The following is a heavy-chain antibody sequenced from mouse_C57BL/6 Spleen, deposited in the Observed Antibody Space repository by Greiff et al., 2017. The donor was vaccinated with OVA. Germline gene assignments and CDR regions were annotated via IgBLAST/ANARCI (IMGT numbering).Heavy chain of an antibody. CDR2: FHPYNDDT. CDR3: ARSDDYDEGYWYFDV. CDR1: GYTFTTYP. V-gene: IGHV1-47*01. D-gene: IGHD2-4*01. Sequence: VQLQQSGAELVKPGASVKMSCKASGYTFTTYPIEWMKQNHGKSLEWIGNFHPYNDDTKYNEKFKGKATLTVEKSSSTVYLELSRLTSDDSAVYYCARSDDYDEGYWYFDVWGTGTTVTVSS. J-gene: IGHJ1*03.